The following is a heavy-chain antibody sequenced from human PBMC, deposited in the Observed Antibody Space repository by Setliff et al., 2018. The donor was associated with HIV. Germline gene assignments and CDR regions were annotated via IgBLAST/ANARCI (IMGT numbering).Heavy chain of an antibody. CDR2: VSSTGST. D-gene: IGHD2-15*01. CDR3: ARSVPRYCSGGSCYPPLFDY. Sequence: LSLTCDVSGSSINSTFRWGWIRQSPGKGLVWIGSVSSTGSTNYNPSLMSRLTMSVDTSKNQFSLKLSSVTAADTAVYYCARSVPRYCSGGSCYPPLFDYWGQGTLVTVSS. CDR1: GSSINSTFR. V-gene: IGHV4-38-2*01. J-gene: IGHJ4*02.